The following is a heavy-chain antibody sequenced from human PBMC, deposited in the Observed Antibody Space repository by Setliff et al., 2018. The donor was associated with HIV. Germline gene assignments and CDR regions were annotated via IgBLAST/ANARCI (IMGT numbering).Heavy chain of an antibody. Sequence: ASVKVSCKASGYSFSGYYMHWVRQAPGQGLEWMGWINPNNGGTSYAQRFRGRVTMTRDTSTNTVYMELSRLRPDDTAVYYCAREAPEDYFDNWGQGTLVTVSS. CDR2: INPNNGGT. CDR3: AREAPEDYFDN. J-gene: IGHJ4*02. V-gene: IGHV1-2*02. CDR1: GYSFSGYY.